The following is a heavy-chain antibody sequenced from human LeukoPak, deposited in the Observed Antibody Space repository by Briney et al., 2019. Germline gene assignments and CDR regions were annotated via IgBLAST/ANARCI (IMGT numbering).Heavy chain of an antibody. V-gene: IGHV4-39*01. CDR3: ARAPTWGYGSGNAYGMDV. CDR2: VYYTGGT. D-gene: IGHD3-10*01. CDR1: GDSITSTSYY. J-gene: IGHJ6*02. Sequence: SETLSLTCSVSGDSITSTSYYWGWIRQPPEKGLEWIGSVYYTGGTYYSPSLKSRVTISVDTSKNQFSLKLSSVTAADTAVYYCARAPTWGYGSGNAYGMDVWGQGTTVTVSS.